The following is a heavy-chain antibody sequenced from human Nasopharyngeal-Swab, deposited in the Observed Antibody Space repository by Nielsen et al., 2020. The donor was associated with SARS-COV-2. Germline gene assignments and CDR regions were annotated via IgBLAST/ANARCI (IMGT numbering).Heavy chain of an antibody. V-gene: IGHV4-30-2*01. J-gene: IGHJ6*03. CDR1: GGSISSGGYS. CDR2: IYHSGST. D-gene: IGHD3-3*01. Sequence: SETLSLTCAVSGGSISSGGYSWSWIRQPPGKGLEWIVYIYHSGSTYYNPSLKSRVTISVDRSKNQFSLKLSSVTAADTAVYYCAGRITIFGVVYYMDVWGKGTTVTVSS. CDR3: AGRITIFGVVYYMDV.